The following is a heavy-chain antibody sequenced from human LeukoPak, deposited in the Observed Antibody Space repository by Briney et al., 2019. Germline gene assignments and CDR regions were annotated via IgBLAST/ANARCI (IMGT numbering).Heavy chain of an antibody. CDR2: IYYSGST. CDR1: GGSISSYY. CDR3: ARIDTAMVTGPGYYFDY. J-gene: IGHJ4*02. D-gene: IGHD5-18*01. Sequence: SETLSLTCTVSGGSISSYYWSWIRQPPGKGLEWIGYIYYSGSTNYNPSLKSRVTISVDTSKNQFSLKLSSVTAADTAVYYCARIDTAMVTGPGYYFDYWGQGTLVTVSS. V-gene: IGHV4-59*08.